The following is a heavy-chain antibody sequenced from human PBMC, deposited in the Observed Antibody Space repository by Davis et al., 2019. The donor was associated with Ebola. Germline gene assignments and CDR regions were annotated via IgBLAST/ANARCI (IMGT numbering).Heavy chain of an antibody. J-gene: IGHJ4*02. CDR2: ISGSGGST. D-gene: IGHD5-24*01. CDR1: GFTFSSYA. Sequence: GESLKISCAASGFTFSSYAMSWVRQAPGKGLEWVSAISGSGGSTYYADSVKGRFTISRDNAKNTLYLQMNSLRAEDTAVYYCARALGRRDGYNSHYWGQGTLVTVSS. CDR3: ARALGRRDGYNSHY. V-gene: IGHV3-23*01.